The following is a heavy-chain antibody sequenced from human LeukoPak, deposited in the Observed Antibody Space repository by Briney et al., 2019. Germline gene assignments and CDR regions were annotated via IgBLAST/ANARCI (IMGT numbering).Heavy chain of an antibody. Sequence: KPSETLSLTCTVSGGSISSYYWSWIRQPPGKGLVWIGYIYYSGSTNYNPSLKSRVTISLDTSKNQFSLRLNSVTTADTAVYYCARGFDNSSGRPDYWGQGILVTVSS. J-gene: IGHJ4*02. CDR1: GGSISSYY. CDR2: IYYSGST. V-gene: IGHV4-59*01. CDR3: ARGFDNSSGRPDY. D-gene: IGHD6-6*01.